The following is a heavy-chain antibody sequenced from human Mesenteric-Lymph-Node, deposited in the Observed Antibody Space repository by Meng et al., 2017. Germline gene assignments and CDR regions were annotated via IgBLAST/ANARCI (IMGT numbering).Heavy chain of an antibody. CDR1: GYTFTSYG. J-gene: IGHJ5*02. V-gene: IGHV1-18*01. CDR2: ISAYNGNT. Sequence: QGQLVQAGAEVKKPGASVKVSCKASGYTFTSYGISWVRQAPGQGLEWMGWISAYNGNTNYAQKLQGRVTMTTDTSTSTAYMELRSLRSDDTAVYYCARDTLYYDILTGYSPTNWFDPWGQGTLVTVSS. D-gene: IGHD3-9*01. CDR3: ARDTLYYDILTGYSPTNWFDP.